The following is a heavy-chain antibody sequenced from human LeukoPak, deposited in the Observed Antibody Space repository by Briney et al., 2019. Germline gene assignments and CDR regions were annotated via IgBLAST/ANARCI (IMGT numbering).Heavy chain of an antibody. CDR1: GFTFSSNA. CDR3: AKDRSSNRYDWFDP. Sequence: GGSLRLSCAASGFTFSSNAVSWVRQAPGKGLEWVSTISGSGADTYYADSVRGRFTISRDNSKNTLYLQMNSLRAEDTAIYYCAKDRSSNRYDWFDPWGQGTLVTVPS. J-gene: IGHJ5*02. D-gene: IGHD6-13*01. V-gene: IGHV3-23*01. CDR2: ISGSGADT.